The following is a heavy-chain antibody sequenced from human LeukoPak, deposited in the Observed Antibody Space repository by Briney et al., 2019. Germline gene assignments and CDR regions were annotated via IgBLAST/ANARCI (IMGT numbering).Heavy chain of an antibody. V-gene: IGHV4-39*01. CDR2: IYYSGST. CDR1: GGSISSSSYY. J-gene: IGHJ4*02. CDR3: ARHGLLGGGYYYFDY. D-gene: IGHD3-22*01. Sequence: SETLSLTCTVSGGSISSSSYYWGWLRQPPGKGLEWIGSIYYSGSTYYNPSLKSRVTISADTSKNQFSLKLSSVTAADTAVYYCARHGLLGGGYYYFDYWGQGTLVTVSS.